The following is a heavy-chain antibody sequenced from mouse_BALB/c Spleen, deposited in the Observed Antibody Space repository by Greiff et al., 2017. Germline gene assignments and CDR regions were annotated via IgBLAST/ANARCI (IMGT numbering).Heavy chain of an antibody. CDR1: GFPFSSYG. V-gene: IGHV5-6*01. J-gene: IGHJ2*01. CDR2: ISSGGSYT. CDR3: ARHYYGSSYYFDY. Sequence: EVQLQESGGDLVTPGGSLKLSCAASGFPFSSYGMSWVRQTPDKRLEWVATISSGGSYTYYPDSVKGRFTISRDNAKNTLYLQMSSLKSEDTAMYYCARHYYGSSYYFDYWGQGTTLTVSS. D-gene: IGHD1-1*01.